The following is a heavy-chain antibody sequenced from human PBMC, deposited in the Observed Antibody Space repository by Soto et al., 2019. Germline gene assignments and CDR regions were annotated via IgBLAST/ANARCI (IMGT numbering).Heavy chain of an antibody. J-gene: IGHJ4*02. CDR2: ISSNGGST. V-gene: IGHV3-64D*06. CDR3: VKDAGGSGSYYKMAPDY. Sequence: GGSLRLSCSASGFTFSSYAMHWVRQAPGKGLEYVSAISSNGGSTYYADSVKGRFTISRDNSKNTLYLQMSSLRAEDTAVYYCVKDAGGSGSYYKMAPDYWGQGTLVTVSS. D-gene: IGHD3-10*01. CDR1: GFTFSSYA.